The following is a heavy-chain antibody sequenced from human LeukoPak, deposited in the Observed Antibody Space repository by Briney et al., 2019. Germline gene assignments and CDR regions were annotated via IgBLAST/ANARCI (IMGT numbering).Heavy chain of an antibody. CDR1: GGTFSSYA. V-gene: IGHV1-69*04. J-gene: IGHJ4*02. CDR3: ARDHGRNYYDSSGTTAY. Sequence: ASVKVSCKASGGTFSSYAISWVRQAPGQGLEWMGRIIPILGIANYAQKFQGRVTITADKSTSTAYMELSSLRSEDTAVYYCARDHGRNYYDSSGTTAYWGQGTLVTVSS. CDR2: IIPILGIA. D-gene: IGHD3-22*01.